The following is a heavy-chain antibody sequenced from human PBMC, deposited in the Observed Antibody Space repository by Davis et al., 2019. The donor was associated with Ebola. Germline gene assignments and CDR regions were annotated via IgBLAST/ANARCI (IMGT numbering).Heavy chain of an antibody. D-gene: IGHD2-2*01. Sequence: MPGGSLRLSCAVYGGSFSGYYWSWIRQPPGKGLEWIGEINHSGSTNYNPSLKSRVTISVDTSKNQFSLKLSSVTAADTAVYYCARGKYQLPRRGWFDPWGQGTLVTVSS. J-gene: IGHJ5*02. CDR1: GGSFSGYY. V-gene: IGHV4-34*01. CDR2: INHSGST. CDR3: ARGKYQLPRRGWFDP.